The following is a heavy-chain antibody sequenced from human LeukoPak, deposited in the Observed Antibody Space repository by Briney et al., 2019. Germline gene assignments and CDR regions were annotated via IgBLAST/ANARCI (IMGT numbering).Heavy chain of an antibody. D-gene: IGHD6-19*01. CDR3: ARDWGRRYSSGWYGDFDY. CDR2: ISYDGSDK. Sequence: TGGSLRLSCAASGFTFSNYAMHWVRQAPGKGLEWVAVISYDGSDKYYADSVKGRFTISRDNSKNTLYLQMNSLRPEDTAVYYCARDWGRRYSSGWYGDFDYWGQRTLVTVSS. J-gene: IGHJ4*02. CDR1: GFTFSNYA. V-gene: IGHV3-30-3*01.